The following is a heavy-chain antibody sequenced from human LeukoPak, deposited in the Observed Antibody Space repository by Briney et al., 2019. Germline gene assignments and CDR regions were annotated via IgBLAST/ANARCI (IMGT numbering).Heavy chain of an antibody. V-gene: IGHV3-7*03. D-gene: IGHD6-6*01. CDR3: AKDTDSSYWGDALDI. CDR1: GFTFSSYW. Sequence: GGSLRLSCAASGFTFSSYWMSWVRQAPGKGLEWVANIKQDGSEKYYVDSVKGRFTISRDNAKNSLYLQMNSLRAEDTAIYFCAKDTDSSYWGDALDIWGQGTMVTVSS. CDR2: IKQDGSEK. J-gene: IGHJ3*02.